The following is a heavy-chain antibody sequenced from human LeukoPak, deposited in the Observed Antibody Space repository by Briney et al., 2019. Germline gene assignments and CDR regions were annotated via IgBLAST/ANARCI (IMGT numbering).Heavy chain of an antibody. CDR3: ALGGSYYDILTGYYLPNYFDC. Sequence: PSETLSLTCTVSGGSISSYYWSWIRQPPGKGLEWIGYIYYSGSTNYNTSLKSRVTMSVETSKNQFSLKLSSVTAADTAVYYCALGGSYYDILTGYYLPNYFDCWGQGTLVTVSS. CDR1: GGSISSYY. J-gene: IGHJ4*02. D-gene: IGHD3-9*01. V-gene: IGHV4-59*01. CDR2: IYYSGST.